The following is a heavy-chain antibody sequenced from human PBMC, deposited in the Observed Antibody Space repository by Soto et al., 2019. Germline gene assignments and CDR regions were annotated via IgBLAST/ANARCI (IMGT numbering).Heavy chain of an antibody. D-gene: IGHD7-27*01. CDR3: ARGRDEYKLGNV. V-gene: IGHV4-34*01. Sequence: GTLSLTCAVYGGSLSDYYWSWIRQSPGKGLEWIGEIHPSGSTDYNPSLKSRVTISIDTSKNQFSLKLTSVTAADTAVYNCARGRDEYKLGNVWGPGTTVTVSS. J-gene: IGHJ6*02. CDR1: GGSLSDYY. CDR2: IHPSGST.